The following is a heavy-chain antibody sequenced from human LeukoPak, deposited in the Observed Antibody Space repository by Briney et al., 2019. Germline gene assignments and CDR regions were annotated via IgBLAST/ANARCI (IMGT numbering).Heavy chain of an antibody. V-gene: IGHV4-38-2*02. D-gene: IGHD2-15*01. CDR2: FSHSGRA. CDR1: GYSISSGYY. J-gene: IGHJ4*02. CDR3: ARDPGCSGASCPLDD. Sequence: SGTLSLTCTVSGYSISSGYYWGWIRQPPGKGLEWITSFSHSGRAYYNPSLKSRVTTSIDTSKNQFSLKLRSVTAADTAVYYCARDPGCSGASCPLDDWGQGTLVTVSS.